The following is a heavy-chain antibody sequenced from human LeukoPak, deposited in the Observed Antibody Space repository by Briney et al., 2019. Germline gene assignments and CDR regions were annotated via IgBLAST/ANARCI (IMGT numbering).Heavy chain of an antibody. CDR1: GFIFSGYW. CDR3: ARIVVGSRGWYHFDY. J-gene: IGHJ4*02. Sequence: GGSLRLSCSASGFIFSGYWMSWVRQAPGKGLEWVANIKHDGSAANYMKSVRGRFTVSRDNAKNSLYLQMNSLRAEDTAVYYCARIVVGSRGWYHFDYWGQGTLVTVSS. V-gene: IGHV3-7*01. D-gene: IGHD6-19*01. CDR2: IKHDGSAA.